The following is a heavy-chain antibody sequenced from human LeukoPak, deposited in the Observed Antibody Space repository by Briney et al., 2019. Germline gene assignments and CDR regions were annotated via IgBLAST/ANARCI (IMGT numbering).Heavy chain of an antibody. CDR3: ASGSGSNRTRYYYMDV. V-gene: IGHV3-53*01. D-gene: IGHD3-10*01. CDR1: GYTFSSYA. J-gene: IGHJ6*03. Sequence: PRGSLRLSCAASGYTFSSYAMHWVRQAPGEGLEWVSVIYSGGSTYYAAQVKGRFTISTDNSNNALYLQINSLRSEDTAVYYCASGSGSNRTRYYYMDVWDKETTVTVSS. CDR2: IYSGGST.